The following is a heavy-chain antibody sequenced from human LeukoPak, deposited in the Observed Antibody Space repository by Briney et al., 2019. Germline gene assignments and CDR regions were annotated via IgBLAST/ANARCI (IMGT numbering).Heavy chain of an antibody. V-gene: IGHV3-23*01. CDR2: ISDSGGDT. J-gene: IGHJ3*02. CDR3: STGSGHAFDI. Sequence: PGGSLRLSCAASGFTFSNSAMTWVRQTPGEGLEWVSAISDSGGDTIYTDSVKGRFTISRDNAKNTLYVQMNSLRAEDTAVYYCSTGSGHAFDIWGRGTMVTVSS. CDR1: GFTFSNSA. D-gene: IGHD3-10*01.